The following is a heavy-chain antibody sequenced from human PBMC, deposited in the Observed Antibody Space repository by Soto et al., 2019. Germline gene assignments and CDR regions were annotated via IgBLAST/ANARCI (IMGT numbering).Heavy chain of an antibody. CDR3: ARRPLQGYRSGGSCYSNWYFDL. CDR2: IYYSGST. CDR1: GGSISSYY. Sequence: QVQLQESGPGLVKPSATLSLTRTVSGGSISSYYWSWIRQPPGKGLEWIGYIYYSGSTNYNPSLKSRVTISGDRSKNQFSLKLSSVTAAGKAVSYCARRPLQGYRSGGSCYSNWYFDLWGRGTLVPVSS. J-gene: IGHJ2*01. V-gene: IGHV4-59*08. D-gene: IGHD2-15*01.